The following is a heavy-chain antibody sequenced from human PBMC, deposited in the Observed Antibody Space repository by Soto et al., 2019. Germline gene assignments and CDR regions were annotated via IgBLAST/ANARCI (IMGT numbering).Heavy chain of an antibody. CDR1: GFTFPRSS. V-gene: IGHV3-21*06. CDR3: ARGSEDLTSNFDY. J-gene: IGHJ4*02. Sequence: GGSLRLSFAASGFTFPRSSMNWVRQAPGKGLEWVSSISSTTNYIYYGDSMKGRFTISRDNAKNSLYLEMNSLRAEDTAVYYCARGSEDLTSNFDYWGQGTLVTVSS. CDR2: ISSTTNYI.